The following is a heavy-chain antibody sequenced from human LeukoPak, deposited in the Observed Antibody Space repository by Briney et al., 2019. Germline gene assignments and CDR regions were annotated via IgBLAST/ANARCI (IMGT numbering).Heavy chain of an antibody. D-gene: IGHD2-15*01. J-gene: IGHJ4*02. V-gene: IGHV5-51*01. Sequence: GESLKISCKGSGYSFTSYWIGWVRQMPGKGLEWMGIIYPGDSDTRYSPSFQGQVTISADKSISTAYLQWSSLKASDTAMYYCATELGYCSGGSCWGYYWGQGTLVTVSS. CDR3: ATELGYCSGGSCWGYY. CDR2: IYPGDSDT. CDR1: GYSFTSYW.